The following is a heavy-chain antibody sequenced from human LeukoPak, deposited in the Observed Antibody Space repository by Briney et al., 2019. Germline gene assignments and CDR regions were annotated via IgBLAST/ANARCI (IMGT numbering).Heavy chain of an antibody. Sequence: ASVKVSFKASGYTFTGYYMHWVRQAPGQGLEWMGWINPNSGGTNYAQKFQGRFSMTRDTSISTAYMELSRLRSDDTAVYYCARRAREYSHDAFDIWGQGTMVTVSS. D-gene: IGHD5-18*01. V-gene: IGHV1-2*02. CDR1: GYTFTGYY. CDR3: ARRAREYSHDAFDI. J-gene: IGHJ3*02. CDR2: INPNSGGT.